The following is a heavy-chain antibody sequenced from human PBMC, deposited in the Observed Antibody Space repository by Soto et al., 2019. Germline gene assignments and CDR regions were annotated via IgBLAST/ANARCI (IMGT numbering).Heavy chain of an antibody. V-gene: IGHV3-7*01. CDR1: GFNFSKYW. J-gene: IGHJ4*02. Sequence: GGSLRLSCAASGFNFSKYWMAWVRQAPGEGLEWVASIKEDGTEEYYVGSVKGRFTIARDNANNSLYLQMSSLRAEDTALYYCARNVGYGDYWGQGTLVTVSS. CDR3: ARNVGYGDY. CDR2: IKEDGTEE. D-gene: IGHD3-16*01.